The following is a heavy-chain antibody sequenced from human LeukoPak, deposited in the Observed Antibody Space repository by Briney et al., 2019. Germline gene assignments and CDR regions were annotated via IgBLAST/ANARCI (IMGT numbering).Heavy chain of an antibody. CDR1: GFTFSSDW. CDR3: ARALAYGDYFDY. Sequence: GGSLRLSCAASGFTFSSDWMSWVRQAPGKGLEWVANIKQDGSEKYYVDSVKGRFTISRDNAKNSLYLQMNSLRAEDTAVYYCARALAYGDYFDYWGQGTLVTVSS. J-gene: IGHJ4*02. V-gene: IGHV3-7*01. CDR2: IKQDGSEK. D-gene: IGHD4-17*01.